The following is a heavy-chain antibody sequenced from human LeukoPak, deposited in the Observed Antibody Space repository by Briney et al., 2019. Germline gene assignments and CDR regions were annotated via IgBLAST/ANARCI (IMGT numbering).Heavy chain of an antibody. CDR3: ARGSSTSSQD. D-gene: IGHD2-2*01. V-gene: IGHV3-74*01. J-gene: IGHJ4*02. CDR1: GFDFSIYG. CDR2: INTDGIST. Sequence: GGSLRLSCAASGFDFSIYGMNWVRQAPGKGLVWVSRINTDGISTNYADSVKGRFTMSRDNAKNTLYLQMNNLTTEDTAVYYCARGSSTSSQDWGQGTLVTVSS.